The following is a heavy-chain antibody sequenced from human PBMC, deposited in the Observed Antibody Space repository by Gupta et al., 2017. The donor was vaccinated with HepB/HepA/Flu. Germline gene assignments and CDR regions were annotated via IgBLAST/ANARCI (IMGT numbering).Heavy chain of an antibody. CDR3: AKGSGKYYYDSSGYNCEEY. V-gene: IGHV3-23*01. CDR1: GFNFSDYA. J-gene: IGHJ4*02. D-gene: IGHD3-22*01. CDR2: ISAGGGST. Sequence: EVQVLEPGGGLVQRGGSLRLSCAGSGFNFSDYAMSWVRQAPGKGLEWVSGISAGGGSTYYADSVKGRFTISRDNDKNILNLQVNSLRDEDTANYFCAKGSGKYYYDSSGYNCEEYWGQGSQVTVSS.